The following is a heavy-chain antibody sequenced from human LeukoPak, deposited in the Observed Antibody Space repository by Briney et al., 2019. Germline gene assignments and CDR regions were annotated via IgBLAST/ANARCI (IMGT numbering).Heavy chain of an antibody. CDR1: GFTFSTYS. D-gene: IGHD1-7*01. J-gene: IGHJ4*02. V-gene: IGHV3-21*01. Sequence: GGSLRLSCAASGFTFSTYSMNWVRQAPGKGLEWVSSISSSSSYMYYVDSVKGRSTISIDNAKNSLYLQMNSLRAEDTAVYYCARGARGNYGPFDYWGQGTLVTVSS. CDR2: ISSSSSYM. CDR3: ARGARGNYGPFDY.